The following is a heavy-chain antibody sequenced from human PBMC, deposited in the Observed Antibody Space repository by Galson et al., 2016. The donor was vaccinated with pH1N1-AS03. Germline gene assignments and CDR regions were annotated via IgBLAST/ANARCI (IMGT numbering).Heavy chain of an antibody. CDR2: INYVGST. CDR1: RGSFSNYY. V-gene: IGHV4-34*01. D-gene: IGHD3-16*01. Sequence: ETLSLTCAIYRGSFSNYYWTWIRQPPGKGLEWIGEINYVGSTNYNPSFNSRVTISVDTSKMQFSLSLSSVTAADTAVYFCARIRGRRRLNLMPGVMYGFDLWGGGSTVIVSS. CDR3: ARIRGRRRLNLMPGVMYGFDL. J-gene: IGHJ3*01.